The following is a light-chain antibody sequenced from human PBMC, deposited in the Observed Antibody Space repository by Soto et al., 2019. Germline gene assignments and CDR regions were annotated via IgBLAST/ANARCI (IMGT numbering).Light chain of an antibody. Sequence: DIQMTQSPSTLSASVGDRVTITCRASQSIRSWLAWYQQKPGKAPKVLIYKASNLESGVPSRFSGSGSETEFTLTISSLQPDDFATYYCQQDESYPYTFGQGTKLEIK. V-gene: IGKV1-5*03. CDR3: QQDESYPYT. CDR1: QSIRSW. CDR2: KAS. J-gene: IGKJ2*01.